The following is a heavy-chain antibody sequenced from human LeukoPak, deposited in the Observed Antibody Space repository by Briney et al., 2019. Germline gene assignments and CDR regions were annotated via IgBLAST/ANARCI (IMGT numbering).Heavy chain of an antibody. Sequence: SQTLSLTCAVSGGSISSGGYSWSWIRQPPGKGLEWIGYIYHSGSTYYNPSLKSRVTISVDRSKNQFSLKLSFVTAADTAVYYCARVYGDDGEYYFDYWGQGTLVTVSS. J-gene: IGHJ4*02. CDR3: ARVYGDDGEYYFDY. CDR1: GGSISSGGYS. V-gene: IGHV4-30-2*01. D-gene: IGHD4-17*01. CDR2: IYHSGST.